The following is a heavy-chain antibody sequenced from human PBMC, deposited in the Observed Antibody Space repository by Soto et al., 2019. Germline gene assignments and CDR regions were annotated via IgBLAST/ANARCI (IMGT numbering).Heavy chain of an antibody. CDR2: IYPGDSDT. Sequence: DSLRISWKGCGYSFTSYVIGWVRQMPGKGLEWMGIIYPGDSDTRYSPSFQGQVTISADKSISTAYLQWSSLKASDTAMYYCARHGLERKLVPSSSRLDPWGQGTLVT. V-gene: IGHV5-51*01. J-gene: IGHJ5*02. CDR3: ARHGLERKLVPSSSRLDP. CDR1: GYSFTSYV. D-gene: IGHD6-13*01.